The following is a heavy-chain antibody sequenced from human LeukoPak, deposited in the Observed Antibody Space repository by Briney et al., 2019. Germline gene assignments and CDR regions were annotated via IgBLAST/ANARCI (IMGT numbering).Heavy chain of an antibody. CDR3: ARGGSGSHPLDY. V-gene: IGHV4-59*01. D-gene: IGHD3-10*01. CDR2: MYYSGST. J-gene: IGHJ4*02. Sequence: SETLSLTCTVSGGSMSSYYWSWIRQPPGKGLEWIGYMYYSGSTNYNPSLKSRVTISVDTSKNQFSLKLSSVTAADTAVHYCARGGSGSHPLDYWGQGTLVTVSS. CDR1: GGSMSSYY.